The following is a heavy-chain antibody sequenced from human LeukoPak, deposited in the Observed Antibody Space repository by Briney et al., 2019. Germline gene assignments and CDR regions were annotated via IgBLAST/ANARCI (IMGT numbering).Heavy chain of an antibody. D-gene: IGHD4-17*01. CDR3: ASRGNDYGDYWADY. Sequence: PSETLSLTCTVSGGSISSGGYYWSWIRQHPGKGLEWIGYIYYSGSTYYNPSLKSRVTISVDTSKNQFSLKLSSVTAADTAVYYCASRGNDYGDYWADYWGQGTLVTVSS. V-gene: IGHV4-39*01. CDR1: GGSISSGGYY. J-gene: IGHJ4*02. CDR2: IYYSGST.